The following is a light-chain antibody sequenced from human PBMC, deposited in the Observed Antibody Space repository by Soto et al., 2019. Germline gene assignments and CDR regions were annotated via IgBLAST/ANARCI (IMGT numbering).Light chain of an antibody. CDR3: QQYNNYPRT. Sequence: DIQMTQSPSTLSASIGDRVTITCRASESISTWLAWYQHKPGKAPKFLIYDASSLESGVPSRFSGSGSGTEFTLTISNLQPDDFATYFCQQYNNYPRTFGQGTKVEIK. V-gene: IGKV1-5*01. CDR1: ESISTW. J-gene: IGKJ1*01. CDR2: DAS.